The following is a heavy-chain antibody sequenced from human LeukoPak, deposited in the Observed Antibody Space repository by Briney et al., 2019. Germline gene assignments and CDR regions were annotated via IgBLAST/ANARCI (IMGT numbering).Heavy chain of an antibody. CDR3: ARVGQQLVPTDYFDY. D-gene: IGHD6-13*01. V-gene: IGHV3-20*04. CDR2: INWNGGST. J-gene: IGHJ4*02. Sequence: PGGSLRLSCAASGFTFDDYATTWVRQAPGKGLEWVSGINWNGGSTNCADSVKGRFTISRDNAKNSLYLQMNSLRAADTAIYYCARVGQQLVPTDYFDYWGQGTLVTVSS. CDR1: GFTFDDYA.